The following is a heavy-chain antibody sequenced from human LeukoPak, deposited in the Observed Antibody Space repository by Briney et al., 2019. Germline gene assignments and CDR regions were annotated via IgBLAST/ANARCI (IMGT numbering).Heavy chain of an antibody. D-gene: IGHD6-19*01. CDR1: GYTFTSYA. CDR2: INTNTGNP. Sequence: GASVKVSCKASGYTFTSYAMNWVRQAPGQGLKWMGWINTNTGNPTYAQGFTGRFVFSLDTSVSTAYLQISSLKAEDTAVYYCARGGSGWYYGDYFDYWGQGTLVTVSS. V-gene: IGHV7-4-1*02. J-gene: IGHJ4*02. CDR3: ARGGSGWYYGDYFDY.